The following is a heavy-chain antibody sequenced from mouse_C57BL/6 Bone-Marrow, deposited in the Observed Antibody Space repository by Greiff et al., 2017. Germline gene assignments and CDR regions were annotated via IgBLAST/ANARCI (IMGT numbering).Heavy chain of an antibody. CDR2: IDPENGDT. CDR1: GFNIKDDY. J-gene: IGHJ3*01. CDR3: TTIIRRAY. Sequence: VQLQQSGAELVRPGASVKLSCTASGFNIKDDYMHWVKQRPEQGLEWIGWIDPENGDTEYASKFQGKAPITADTSSNTAYLQLSSLTSEDTAVYYCTTIIRRAYWGQGTLVTVSA. D-gene: IGHD2-12*01. V-gene: IGHV14-4*01.